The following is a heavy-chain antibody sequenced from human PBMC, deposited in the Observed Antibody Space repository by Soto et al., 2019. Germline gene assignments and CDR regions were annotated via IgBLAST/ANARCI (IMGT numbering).Heavy chain of an antibody. CDR2: ISGSGGST. CDR1: GFTFSSYA. D-gene: IGHD3-10*01. V-gene: IGHV3-23*01. J-gene: IGHJ4*02. CDR3: AKGRITMVRGGLTSSFDY. Sequence: LRLSCAASGFTFSSYAMSWVRQAPGKGLEWVSAISGSGGSTYYADSVKGRFTISRDNSKNTLYLQMNSLRAEDAAVYYCAKGRITMVRGGLTSSFDYWGQGTLVTVSS.